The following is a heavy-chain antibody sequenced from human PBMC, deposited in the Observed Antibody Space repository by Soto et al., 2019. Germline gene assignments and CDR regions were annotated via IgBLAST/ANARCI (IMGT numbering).Heavy chain of an antibody. D-gene: IGHD3-9*01. CDR1: GFTFITYA. CDR2: ITGSGGST. J-gene: IGHJ4*02. V-gene: IGHV3-23*01. Sequence: GGSLRLSCAASGFTFITYAMSWVRQAPGKGLEWVSAITGSGGSTYYADSVKGRFTISRENSKNTLYLHMNSLRADDTAVYYCAKDLNILTGYFGYWGLGTLVTSPQ. CDR3: AKDLNILTGYFGY.